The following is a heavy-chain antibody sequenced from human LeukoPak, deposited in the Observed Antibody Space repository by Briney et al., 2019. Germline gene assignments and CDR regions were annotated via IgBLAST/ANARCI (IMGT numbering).Heavy chain of an antibody. V-gene: IGHV1-46*01. Sequence: ASVKVSCKASGYTFTSYYMHWVRQAPGQGLEWMGLINPSGGSTSYAQKFQGRVTMTRDTSASTVYMELSSLRSEDTAVYYCARGHIVVVTGGYAFDIWGQGTMVTVSS. CDR2: INPSGGST. CDR3: ARGHIVVVTGGYAFDI. J-gene: IGHJ3*02. CDR1: GYTFTSYY. D-gene: IGHD2-21*02.